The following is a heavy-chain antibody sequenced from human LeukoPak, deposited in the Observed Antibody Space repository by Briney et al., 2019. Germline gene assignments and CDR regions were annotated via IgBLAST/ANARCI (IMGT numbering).Heavy chain of an antibody. J-gene: IGHJ4*02. D-gene: IGHD1-26*01. CDR2: INPNSGGT. CDR3: AGDGDSGSYFPFDY. V-gene: IGHV1-2*02. Sequence: GASVKVSCKASGYTFTGYYMHWVRQAPGQGLEWMGWINPNSGGTNYAQKFQGRVTMTRDTSISTAYMELSRLRSDDTAVYYCAGDGDSGSYFPFDYWGQGTLVTVSS. CDR1: GYTFTGYY.